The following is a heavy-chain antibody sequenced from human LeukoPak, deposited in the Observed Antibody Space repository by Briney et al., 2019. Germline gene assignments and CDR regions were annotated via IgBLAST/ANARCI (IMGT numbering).Heavy chain of an antibody. CDR3: TSPKYCSSSNCYAFDN. Sequence: GGSLRLSWAASGFTFGNAWMSWVRQVPGKGLEWVANINPYGSEKDYVDSVKGRFTISRDNAKNSLYLQMSSLRAEDTAVYYCTSPKYCSSSNCYAFDNWGQGTLVTVSS. D-gene: IGHD2-2*01. V-gene: IGHV3-7*03. CDR1: GFTFGNAW. CDR2: INPYGSEK. J-gene: IGHJ4*02.